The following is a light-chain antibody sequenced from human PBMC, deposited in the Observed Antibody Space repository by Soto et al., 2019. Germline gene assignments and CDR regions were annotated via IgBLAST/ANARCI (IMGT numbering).Light chain of an antibody. J-gene: IGKJ1*01. CDR2: DVS. CDR1: QDINKF. Sequence: DIQMTQSPSSLSASFGDTVTITCQASQDINKFLNWYQXXPGKAPXLLIYDVSNLETGVPSRFSGSGSGTDFTLTISSLQPEDVATYYCQKYNSAPTWTFGQGTKV. CDR3: QKYNSAPTWT. V-gene: IGKV1-27*01.